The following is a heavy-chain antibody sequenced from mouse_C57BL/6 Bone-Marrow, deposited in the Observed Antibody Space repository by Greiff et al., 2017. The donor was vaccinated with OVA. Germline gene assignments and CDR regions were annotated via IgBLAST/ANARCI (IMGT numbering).Heavy chain of an antibody. CDR2: IDPEDGET. J-gene: IGHJ2*01. CDR3: AREDTVASYYFDY. Sequence: VHVKQSGAELVKPGASVKLSCTASGFNIKDYYMHWVKQRPEQGLEWIGRIDPEDGETKYAPKFQGKATITADTSSHTAYLQLSSLTSEDTAVDYCAREDTVASYYFDYWGQGTTLTVSS. D-gene: IGHD1-1*01. CDR1: GFNIKDYY. V-gene: IGHV14-2*01.